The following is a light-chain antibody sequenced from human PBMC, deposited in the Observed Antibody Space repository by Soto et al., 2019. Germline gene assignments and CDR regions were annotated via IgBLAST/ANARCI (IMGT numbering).Light chain of an antibody. CDR2: AAS. J-gene: IGKJ3*01. Sequence: DIQMTPSPSSLSASLGDTVTISCRASQGISNSLAWFQQKPGRVPQFLIYAASTLQPGVPPRFSGSGSGTDFTLTISSLQPEDVATYYCQNYNSAPLTFGPGTRVDIK. CDR1: QGISNS. CDR3: QNYNSAPLT. V-gene: IGKV1-27*01.